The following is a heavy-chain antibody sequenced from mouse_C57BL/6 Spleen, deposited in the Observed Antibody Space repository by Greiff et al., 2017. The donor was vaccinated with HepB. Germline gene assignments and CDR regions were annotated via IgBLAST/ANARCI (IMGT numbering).Heavy chain of an antibody. Sequence: QVQLQHSGPELVKPGASVKISCKASGYAFSSSWMNWVKQRPGKGLEWIGRIYPGDGDTNYNGKFKGKAKLTADKSSSKAYMQLSSLTSEDSAVYFCAKKDYGYDDYFDYWGQGTTLTVSS. D-gene: IGHD2-2*01. CDR1: GYAFSSSW. CDR2: IYPGDGDT. J-gene: IGHJ2*01. V-gene: IGHV1-82*01. CDR3: AKKDYGYDDYFDY.